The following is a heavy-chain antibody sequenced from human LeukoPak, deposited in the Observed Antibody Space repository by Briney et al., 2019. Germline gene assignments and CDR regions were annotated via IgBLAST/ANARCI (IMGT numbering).Heavy chain of an antibody. CDR2: INPNSGGT. Sequence: ASVKVSCKASGYTFTAYYIHWVRQAPEQGLQWMGWINPNSGGTNYAQKFQGRVTMTRDTSISTAYMELSSLRSDDTAVYYCARTVYYDSSGSHDCWGQGTLVTVSS. CDR1: GYTFTAYY. J-gene: IGHJ4*02. V-gene: IGHV1-2*02. D-gene: IGHD3-22*01. CDR3: ARTVYYDSSGSHDC.